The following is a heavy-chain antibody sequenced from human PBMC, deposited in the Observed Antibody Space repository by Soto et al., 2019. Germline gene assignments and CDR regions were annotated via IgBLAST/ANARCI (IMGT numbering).Heavy chain of an antibody. CDR1: GCSISSSSYY. D-gene: IGHD6-6*01. CDR3: ARRGRISSSSPSYFDY. CDR2: IYYSGST. Sequence: PSEALSLPCPVSGCSISSSSYYWGWIRQPPGKGLEWIGSIYYSGSTYYNPSLKSRVTISVDTSKNQFSLKLSSVTAADTAVYYCARRGRISSSSPSYFDYWGQGTLVTVPS. V-gene: IGHV4-39*01. J-gene: IGHJ4*02.